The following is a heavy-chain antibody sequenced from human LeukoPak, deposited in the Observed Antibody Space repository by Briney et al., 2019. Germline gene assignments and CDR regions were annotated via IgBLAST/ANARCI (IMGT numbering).Heavy chain of an antibody. D-gene: IGHD6-13*01. Sequence: GGSLRLSCAASGFTFSSYWMSWVRQAPGKGLEWVANIKQDGSEKYYVDSVKGRFTISRDNAKNSLYLQMNSLRAEDTAAYYCARVGAAAAFDYWGQGTLVTVSS. CDR3: ARVGAAAAFDY. CDR2: IKQDGSEK. J-gene: IGHJ4*02. V-gene: IGHV3-7*01. CDR1: GFTFSSYW.